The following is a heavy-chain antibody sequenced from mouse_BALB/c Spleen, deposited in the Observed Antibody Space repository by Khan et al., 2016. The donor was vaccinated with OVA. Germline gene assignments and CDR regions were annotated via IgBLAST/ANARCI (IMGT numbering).Heavy chain of an antibody. CDR3: ARDGYYFDY. J-gene: IGHJ2*01. Sequence: VELVESGPGLVAPSQSLSITCTVSGFSLTSFGVYWVRQPPGKGLEWLGVIWADGSTNYNSALMSRLSINKDNSKSQVFLEMNSLQTDDTAMYYCARDGYYFDYWGQGTTLTVSS. CDR2: IWADGST. CDR1: GFSLTSFG. V-gene: IGHV2-9*02. D-gene: IGHD2-2*01.